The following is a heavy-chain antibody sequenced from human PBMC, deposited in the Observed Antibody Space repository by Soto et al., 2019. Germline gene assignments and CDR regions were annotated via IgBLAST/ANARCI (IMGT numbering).Heavy chain of an antibody. CDR1: GFTFSSYA. V-gene: IGHV3-30*04. CDR2: ISYDGRNK. D-gene: IGHD1-1*01. J-gene: IGHJ4*02. CDR3: ARELERLFDY. Sequence: QVQLVESGGGVVQPGRSLRLSCAASGFTFSSYAMHWVRQAPGKGLEWVAVISYDGRNKYYADSMKSRFTISRDNSKNTLYLQMNSLRGEDTAVYYCARELERLFDYWGQGTLVTVSS.